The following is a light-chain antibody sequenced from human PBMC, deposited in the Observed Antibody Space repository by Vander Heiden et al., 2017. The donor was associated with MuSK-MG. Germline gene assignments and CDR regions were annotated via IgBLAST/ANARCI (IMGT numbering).Light chain of an antibody. V-gene: IGLV2-8*01. CDR2: EVT. Sequence: QSALTQPPSASGSPGQSVTISCTGTSIDVGAYKFVSWYQQHPGKAPKLVIYEVTKRPSGVPDRFSGSKSGNTASLTVSGLQAEDDADYYCSSHAGNYVVFGAGTKLTVL. J-gene: IGLJ2*01. CDR3: SSHAGNYVV. CDR1: SIDVGAYKF.